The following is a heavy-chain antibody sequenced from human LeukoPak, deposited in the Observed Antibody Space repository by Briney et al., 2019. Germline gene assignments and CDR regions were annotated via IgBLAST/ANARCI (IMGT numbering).Heavy chain of an antibody. D-gene: IGHD4-17*01. J-gene: IGHJ4*02. CDR2: ISSSSSTI. Sequence: GGSLRLSCAASGFTFSNYSINWVRQAPGKGLEWVSYISSSSSTIYYADSVKGRFTISRDNAKNSLYLQMNSLRVEDTAVYYCAREQYGDYFDYWGQGTLVTVSS. CDR1: GFTFSNYS. V-gene: IGHV3-48*01. CDR3: AREQYGDYFDY.